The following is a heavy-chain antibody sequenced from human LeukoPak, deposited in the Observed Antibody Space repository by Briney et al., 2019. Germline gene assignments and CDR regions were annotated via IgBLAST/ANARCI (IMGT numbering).Heavy chain of an antibody. CDR3: ARGGVVLRYFDWLPFDY. CDR2: IYYSGST. CDR1: GGSISSYY. V-gene: IGHV4-59*01. D-gene: IGHD3-9*01. Sequence: PSETLSLTCIVSGGSISSYYWSWIRQPPGKGLEWIGYIYYSGSTNYNPSLKSRVTISVDTSKNQFSLKLSSVTAADTAVYYCARGGVVLRYFDWLPFDYWGQGTLVTVSS. J-gene: IGHJ4*02.